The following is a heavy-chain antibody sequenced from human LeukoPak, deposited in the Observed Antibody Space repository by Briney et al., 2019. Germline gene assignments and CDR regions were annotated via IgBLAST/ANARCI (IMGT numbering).Heavy chain of an antibody. D-gene: IGHD4-17*01. CDR3: ARGRPYGPDY. V-gene: IGHV3-11*04. J-gene: IGHJ4*02. CDR2: ISSSSSPI. CDR1: GFTFSDYY. Sequence: GGSLRLFCAASGFTFSDYYMNWIRQAPGEGLEWVSYISSSSSPIYYGDSVKGRFTISRDNAKNSLYLQMNSLRAEDTAVYYCARGRPYGPDYWGQGTLVTVSS.